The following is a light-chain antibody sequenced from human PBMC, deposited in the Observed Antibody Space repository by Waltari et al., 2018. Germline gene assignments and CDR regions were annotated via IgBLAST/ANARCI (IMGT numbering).Light chain of an antibody. CDR2: GAS. CDR1: QSVRVS. V-gene: IGKV3-20*01. Sequence: LVLTQSPGTLSLSPGERATLSCRASQSVRVSLAWYQQKAGQAPRLLIYGASSRATGIPDRFSGGGSGTYFSLTISRLEPEDFAVYYCQHYVRLPATFGQGTKVEI. CDR3: QHYVRLPAT. J-gene: IGKJ1*01.